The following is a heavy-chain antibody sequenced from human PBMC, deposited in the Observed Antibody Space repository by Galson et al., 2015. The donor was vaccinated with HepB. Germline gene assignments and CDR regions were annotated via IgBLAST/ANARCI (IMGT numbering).Heavy chain of an antibody. CDR3: ARDTVVTNYYYYMDV. CDR2: ISYDGSNK. CDR1: GFTFSSYA. D-gene: IGHD4-23*01. V-gene: IGHV3-30-3*01. J-gene: IGHJ6*03. Sequence: SLRLSCAASGFTFSSYAMHWVRQAPGKGLEWVAVISYDGSNKYYADSVKGRFTISRDNSKNTLYLQMNSLRAEDTAVYYCARDTVVTNYYYYMDVWGKGTTVTVSS.